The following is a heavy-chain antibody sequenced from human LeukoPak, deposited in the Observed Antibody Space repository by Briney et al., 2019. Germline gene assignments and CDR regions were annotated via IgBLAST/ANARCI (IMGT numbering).Heavy chain of an antibody. CDR1: AFTFRTYW. CDR3: TRDASGDTNSGPRMDV. CDR2: IKPDGSEK. Sequence: GGSLRLSCAASAFTFRTYWMSWVRQAPGKGLEWVAMIKPDGSEKYYVGSVKGLFTVSRDNAKNSLYLQMSSLRAEDTAVYYCTRDASGDTNSGPRMDVWGQGTTVTVSS. V-gene: IGHV3-7*05. J-gene: IGHJ6*02. D-gene: IGHD1-26*01.